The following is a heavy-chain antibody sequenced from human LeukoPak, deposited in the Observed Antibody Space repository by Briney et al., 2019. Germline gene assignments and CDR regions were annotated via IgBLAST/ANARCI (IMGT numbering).Heavy chain of an antibody. J-gene: IGHJ4*02. D-gene: IGHD5-24*01. V-gene: IGHV4-34*01. CDR2: VNHSGST. Sequence: ASETLSLTCAVYGGSFSDYYWSCIRQPPGKGVEWIGEVNHSGSTNYNPSLKSRVTISVDTSKNQFSLKLSSVTAADTAVYYCARASWRWLQSPNYFDYWGQGTLVTVSS. CDR1: GGSFSDYY. CDR3: ARASWRWLQSPNYFDY.